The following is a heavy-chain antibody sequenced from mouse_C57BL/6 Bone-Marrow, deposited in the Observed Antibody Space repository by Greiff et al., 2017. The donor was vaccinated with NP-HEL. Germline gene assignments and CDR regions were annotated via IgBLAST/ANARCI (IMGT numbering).Heavy chain of an antibody. D-gene: IGHD3-2*01. CDR3: ARQDSIGDY. V-gene: IGHV1-82*01. CDR1: GYAFSSSW. Sequence: QVQLQQSGPELVKPGASVKISCKASGYAFSSSWMNWVKQRPGKGLEWIGRIYPGDGDTNYNGKFKGKATLTADKSSSTAYIQLSSLTSEDSAVYFCARQDSIGDYWGQGTTLTVSS. J-gene: IGHJ2*01. CDR2: IYPGDGDT.